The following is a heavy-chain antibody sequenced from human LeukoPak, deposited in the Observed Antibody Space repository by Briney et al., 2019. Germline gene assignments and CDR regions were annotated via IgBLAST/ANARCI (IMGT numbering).Heavy chain of an antibody. CDR3: ASLRKRGGAFDL. Sequence: PSETLSLICSVSRGSISSPNYYWGWIRQSPGKGLEWIGNIYYSGTTYYNPSLPSLKSRVTILIDTSKNQFSLRLRSVTAADTAVYYCASLRKRGGAFDLWGQGKVVTVPS. CDR2: IYYSGTT. CDR1: RGSISSPNYY. J-gene: IGHJ3*01. V-gene: IGHV4-39*07.